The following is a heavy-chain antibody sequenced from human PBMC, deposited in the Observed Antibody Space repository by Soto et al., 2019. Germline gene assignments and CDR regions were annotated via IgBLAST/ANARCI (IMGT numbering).Heavy chain of an antibody. D-gene: IGHD3-22*01. Sequence: QVTLKESGPVLVKPTETLTLTCTVSGFSLSNARMGVSWIRQPPGKALEWLAHVFSNDEKSYSTSLKSRLTISKDTSKSQVVLTMTNMDPVDTATYYCARITHSSGYYPLFDYWGQGTLVTVSS. CDR3: ARITHSSGYYPLFDY. V-gene: IGHV2-26*01. CDR1: GFSLSNARMG. CDR2: VFSNDEK. J-gene: IGHJ4*02.